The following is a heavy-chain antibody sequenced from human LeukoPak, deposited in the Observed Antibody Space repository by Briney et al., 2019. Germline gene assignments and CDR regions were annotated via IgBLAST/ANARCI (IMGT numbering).Heavy chain of an antibody. V-gene: IGHV3-23*01. D-gene: IGHD6-19*01. CDR1: GFTFSSYA. J-gene: IGHJ4*02. CDR3: ATIPGIAVAGTNLFDY. Sequence: GGSLRLSCGASGFTFSSYAMSWVRQAPGKGLEWVSAISGSGGSTYYADSVKGRFTISRDNSKNTLYLQMNSLRAEDTAVYYCATIPGIAVAGTNLFDYWGQGTLVTVSS. CDR2: ISGSGGST.